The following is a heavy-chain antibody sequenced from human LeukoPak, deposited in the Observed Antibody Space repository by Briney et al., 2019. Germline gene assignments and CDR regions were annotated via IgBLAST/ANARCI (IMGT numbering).Heavy chain of an antibody. CDR2: IYHSGST. J-gene: IGHJ3*02. V-gene: IGHV4-38-2*02. D-gene: IGHD4-17*01. CDR1: GYSISSGYY. Sequence: PETLSLTCTVSGYSISSGYYWGWIRQPPGKGLEWIGSIYHSGSTYYNPSLKSRVTISVDTSKNQFSLKLSSVTAADTAVYYCARTTVTTIDAFDIWGQGTMVTVSS. CDR3: ARTTVTTIDAFDI.